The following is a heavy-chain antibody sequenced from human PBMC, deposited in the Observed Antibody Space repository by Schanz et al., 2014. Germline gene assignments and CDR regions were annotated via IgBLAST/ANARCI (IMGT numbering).Heavy chain of an antibody. CDR2: ISFDGGKT. D-gene: IGHD6-6*01. CDR1: GLTFRSYG. V-gene: IGHV3-30*04. Sequence: QVVLMESGGGVVRPGRSVRLSCVASGLTFRSYGMHWVRQAPGKGLEWVAHISFDGGKTYYADSVKGRFTISRDNTKNTLFLQMNNLRPEDTAMYFCARVGRDYISSSVLDSLHYWGQGSLVTVS. J-gene: IGHJ4*02. CDR3: ARVGRDYISSSVLDSLHY.